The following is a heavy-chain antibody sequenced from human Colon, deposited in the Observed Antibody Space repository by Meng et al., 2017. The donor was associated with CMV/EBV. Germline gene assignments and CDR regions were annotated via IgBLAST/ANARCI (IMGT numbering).Heavy chain of an antibody. J-gene: IGHJ4*02. CDR2: ISSSSSTI. V-gene: IGHV3-48*04. Sequence: GGSLRPSCAASGFTFSSYSMNWVRRAPGKGLEWVSYISSSSSTIYYADSVKGRFTISRDNAKNSLYLQMNSLRAEDTAVYYCARADPSEDIVVVPAAIGWGQGTLVTVSS. CDR1: GFTFSSYS. D-gene: IGHD2-2*01. CDR3: ARADPSEDIVVVPAAIG.